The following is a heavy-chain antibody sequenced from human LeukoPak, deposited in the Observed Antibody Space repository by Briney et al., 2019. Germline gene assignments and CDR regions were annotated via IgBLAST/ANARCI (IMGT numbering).Heavy chain of an antibody. CDR1: RFTFNQHS. J-gene: IGHJ6*02. CDR3: ARFGLPYSIDL. V-gene: IGHV3-7*01. D-gene: IGHD3/OR15-3a*01. Sequence: GGSLRLSCIASRFTFNQHSMSWVRQASVKGLEWVASIRPDGSAVFYVDSVKGRFTFSRDNAKNSLDLQMNSLRAEDTAVYYCARFGLPYSIDLWGQGTMVTVSS. CDR2: IRPDGSAV.